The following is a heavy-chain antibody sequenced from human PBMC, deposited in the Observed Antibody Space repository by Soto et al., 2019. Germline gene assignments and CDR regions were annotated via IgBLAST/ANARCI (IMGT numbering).Heavy chain of an antibody. V-gene: IGHV3-30*18. J-gene: IGHJ5*02. D-gene: IGHD3-10*01. CDR2: ISYDGSNK. CDR1: GFTFSSYG. Sequence: GGSLRLSCAASGFTFSSYGMHWVRQAPGKGLEWVAVISYDGSNKYYADSVKGRFTISRDNSKNTLYLQRNSLRAEDTAVYYCAKGHPYGSGSPNWFDPWGQGTLVTVSS. CDR3: AKGHPYGSGSPNWFDP.